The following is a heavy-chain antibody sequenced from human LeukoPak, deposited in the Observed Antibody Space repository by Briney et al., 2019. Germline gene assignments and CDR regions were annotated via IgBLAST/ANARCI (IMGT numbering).Heavy chain of an antibody. J-gene: IGHJ6*03. V-gene: IGHV3-23*01. D-gene: IGHD5-24*01. Sequence: GGALRLSCEAPRITFSSHAMSWVRQAPGKGLQWVSLISGSGGHTYYGDSVKGRFTISRDNSKNTVYLQMSSLRAEDTAIYYCAKGGVATMRDGYNYYYYYMEVWGRGTTVTVSS. CDR2: ISGSGGHT. CDR1: RITFSSHA. CDR3: AKGGVATMRDGYNYYYYYMEV.